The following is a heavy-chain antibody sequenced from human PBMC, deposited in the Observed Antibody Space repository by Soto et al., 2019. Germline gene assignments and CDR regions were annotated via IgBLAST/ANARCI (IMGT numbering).Heavy chain of an antibody. CDR3: ARDLSTMVRGVD. V-gene: IGHV1-3*01. D-gene: IGHD3-10*01. J-gene: IGHJ4*02. Sequence: QVQLVQSGAEVKKPGASVKVSCKASGYTFTSYAMHWVRQAPGQRLEWMGWINAGNGNTKYSQKFHGRVTITRDTSASTAYMELSSLRSEDTAVYYCARDLSTMVRGVDWGQGTLVTVSS. CDR2: INAGNGNT. CDR1: GYTFTSYA.